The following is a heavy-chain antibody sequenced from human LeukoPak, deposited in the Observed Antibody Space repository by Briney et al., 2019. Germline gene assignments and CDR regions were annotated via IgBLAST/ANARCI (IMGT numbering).Heavy chain of an antibody. D-gene: IGHD5-12*01. CDR3: ARAYSGYDIPDY. J-gene: IGHJ4*02. CDR1: GYTFTGYY. CDR2: INPNSGGT. Sequence: ASVKVSCKASGYTFTGYYMHWVRQTPGQGLEWMGRINPNSGGTNYAQKFQGRVTMTRDTSISTAYMELSRLKSDDTAVYYCARAYSGYDIPDYWGQGTLVTVSS. V-gene: IGHV1-2*06.